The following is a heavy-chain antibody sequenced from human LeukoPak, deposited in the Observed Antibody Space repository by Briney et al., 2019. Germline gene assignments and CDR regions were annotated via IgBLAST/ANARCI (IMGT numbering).Heavy chain of an antibody. CDR2: IYTSGST. CDR3: ARGPYSYDSSGAFDI. CDR1: GGSINNYY. Sequence: SETLSLTCIVSGGSINNYYWNWIRQPAGQGLEWIGRIYTSGSTNYNPSLKSRVTISVDTSKNQFSLKLSSVTAADTAVYFCARGPYSYDSSGAFDIWGQGTMVTVSS. J-gene: IGHJ3*02. D-gene: IGHD3-22*01. V-gene: IGHV4-4*07.